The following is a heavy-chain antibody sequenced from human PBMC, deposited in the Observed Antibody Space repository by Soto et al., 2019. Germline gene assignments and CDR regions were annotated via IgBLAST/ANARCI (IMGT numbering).Heavy chain of an antibody. D-gene: IGHD5-18*01. CDR3: AREGGYSYGPTS. V-gene: IGHV1-69*12. CDR1: GGTFSSYA. Sequence: QVQLVQSGAEVKKPGSSVKVSCKASGGTFSSYAISWVRQAPGQGLEWMGGIIPIFGTANYAQKFQGRVXIXAXXSTSTADMELSSLRSEDTAVYYCAREGGYSYGPTSWGQGTLVTVSS. J-gene: IGHJ5*02. CDR2: IIPIFGTA.